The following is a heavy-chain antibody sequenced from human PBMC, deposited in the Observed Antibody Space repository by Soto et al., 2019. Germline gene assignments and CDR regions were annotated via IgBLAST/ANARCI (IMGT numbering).Heavy chain of an antibody. J-gene: IGHJ6*02. D-gene: IGHD3-22*01. CDR2: IYSDGSST. Sequence: PGGSLRLSCAASGFTFSSYWMHWVRQAPGKGLVWVSRIYSDGSSTSYADSVKGRFTISRDNAKNTLYLQMNSLRAEDTAVYYCARFYYDSSGYLPSPYYYYYGMDVWGQGTTVTVSS. V-gene: IGHV3-74*01. CDR3: ARFYYDSSGYLPSPYYYYYGMDV. CDR1: GFTFSSYW.